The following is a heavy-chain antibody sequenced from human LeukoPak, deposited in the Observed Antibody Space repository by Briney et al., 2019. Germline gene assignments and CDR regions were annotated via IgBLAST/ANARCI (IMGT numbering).Heavy chain of an antibody. CDR2: IYYSGST. J-gene: IGHJ4*02. CDR1: GGSISSYY. D-gene: IGHD5-18*01. V-gene: IGHV4-59*01. Sequence: SETLSLTCTVSGGSISSYYWSWIRQPPGKGLEWIGYIYYSGSTNYNPSLKSRVTISVDTSKNQFSLKLSSATAADTAVYYCARARWDVDTAMVIKYYFDYWGQGTLVTVSS. CDR3: ARARWDVDTAMVIKYYFDY.